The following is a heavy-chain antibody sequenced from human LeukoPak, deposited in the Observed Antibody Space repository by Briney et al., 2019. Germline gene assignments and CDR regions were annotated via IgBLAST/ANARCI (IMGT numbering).Heavy chain of an antibody. V-gene: IGHV3-43*01. D-gene: IGHD2-15*01. CDR1: GFTFDDYT. CDR3: ARAIIVVVGATRYYYYYGMDV. Sequence: GGSLRLSCAASGFTFDDYTMHWVRQAPGKGLEWVSQITWDAAGTYYADSVKGRFTISRDNSKNFLYLQMSGLRTEDTALYYCARAIIVVVGATRYYYYYGMDVWGQGTTVTVSS. J-gene: IGHJ6*02. CDR2: ITWDAAGT.